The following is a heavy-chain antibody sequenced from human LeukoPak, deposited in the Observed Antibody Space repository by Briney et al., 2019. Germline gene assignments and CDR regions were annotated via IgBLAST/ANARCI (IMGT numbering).Heavy chain of an antibody. CDR3: ARESSRASDY. D-gene: IGHD6-13*01. CDR1: GGSISSGSYY. J-gene: IGHJ4*02. CDR2: IYTSGST. Sequence: MASQTLSLTCTVSGGSISSGSYYWSWIRQPAGKGLEWIGRIYTSGSTNYNPSLKSRVTMSVDTSKNQFSLKLSSVTAADTAVYYCARESSRASDYWGQGTLVTVSS. V-gene: IGHV4-61*02.